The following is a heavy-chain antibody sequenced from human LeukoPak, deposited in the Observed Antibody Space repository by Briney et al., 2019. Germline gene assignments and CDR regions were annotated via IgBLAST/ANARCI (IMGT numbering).Heavy chain of an antibody. Sequence: GGSLRLSCAASGFTFSSYAMHWVRQAPGKGLEWVAVISYDGSNKYYADSVKGRFTISRDNSKNTLYLQMNSLRAEDTAVYYCARERGEMATILDYWGQGTLVTVSS. CDR2: ISYDGSNK. J-gene: IGHJ4*02. CDR1: GFTFSSYA. CDR3: ARERGEMATILDY. V-gene: IGHV3-30-3*01. D-gene: IGHD5-24*01.